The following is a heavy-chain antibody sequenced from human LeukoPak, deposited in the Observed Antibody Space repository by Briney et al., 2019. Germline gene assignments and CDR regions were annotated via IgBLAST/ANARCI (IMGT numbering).Heavy chain of an antibody. CDR1: GFTVSSSY. CDR3: ASGVTFDI. D-gene: IGHD3-10*01. Sequence: GGSLRLSCAASGFTVSSSYMTWVRQAPGKGLEWVSVIRSGGSTVYADSVKGRFTISRDNSKNTLYLQMNSLRAEDTAVYYCASGVTFDIWGQGTMVTVSS. CDR2: IRSGGST. V-gene: IGHV3-53*01. J-gene: IGHJ3*02.